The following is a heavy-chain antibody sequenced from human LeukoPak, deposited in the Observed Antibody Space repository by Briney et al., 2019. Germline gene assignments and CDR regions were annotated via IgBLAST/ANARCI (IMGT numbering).Heavy chain of an antibody. J-gene: IGHJ3*02. CDR3: ARVPVLRFLEWLPLDAFDI. V-gene: IGHV4-34*01. CDR1: GGSFSGYY. Sequence: KPSETLSLTCAVYGGSFSGYYWSSIRQPPGKGLEWIGEINHSGSTNYNPSLKSRVTISVDTSKNQFSLKLSSVTAADTAVYYCARVPVLRFLEWLPLDAFDIWGQGTMVTVSS. CDR2: INHSGST. D-gene: IGHD3-3*01.